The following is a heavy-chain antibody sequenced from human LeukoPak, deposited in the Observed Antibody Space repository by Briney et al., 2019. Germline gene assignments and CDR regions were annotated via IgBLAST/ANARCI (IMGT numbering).Heavy chain of an antibody. D-gene: IGHD6-6*01. Sequence: GGSLRLSCAASGFTFSNYDMHWVRQAPGKGLEWVAVISYDGSNKYYADSVKGRFTISRDNSKNTLYLQMNSLRAEDTAVYYCGRVGGRSKAAKGDAFDIWGQGTMVTVSS. CDR2: ISYDGSNK. V-gene: IGHV3-30*03. CDR1: GFTFSNYD. CDR3: GRVGGRSKAAKGDAFDI. J-gene: IGHJ3*02.